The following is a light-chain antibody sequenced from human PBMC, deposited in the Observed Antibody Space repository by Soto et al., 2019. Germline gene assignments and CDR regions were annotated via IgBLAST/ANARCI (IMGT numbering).Light chain of an antibody. CDR3: SSYRRGSTYV. CDR1: SSDVGGYNY. V-gene: IGLV2-14*03. CDR2: DVT. Sequence: QSVLTQPASVSGSPGQSITVSCTGTSSDVGGYNYVSWYQQHPGKAPRLMIYDVTNRPSGVSDRFSGSNSGNTASLTISGLQAEDEADYYCSSYRRGSTYVFGTGTKLTVL. J-gene: IGLJ1*01.